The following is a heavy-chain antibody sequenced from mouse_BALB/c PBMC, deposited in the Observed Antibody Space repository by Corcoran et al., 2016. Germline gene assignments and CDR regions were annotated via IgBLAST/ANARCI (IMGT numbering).Heavy chain of an antibody. CDR1: GFTFSGFW. CDR2: INSDVSAI. J-gene: IGHJ1*01. V-gene: IGHV11-2*02. CDR3: MRYGSSWYFDV. Sequence: EVQLLETGGGLVQPGGSRGLSCEGSGFTFSGFWMSWVRQTPGKTLEWIGDINSDVSAINYAPSIKDRFTIFRDNDKSTLYLQMSNVRSEDTATYFCMRYGSSWYFDVWGAGTTVTVSS. D-gene: IGHD1-1*01.